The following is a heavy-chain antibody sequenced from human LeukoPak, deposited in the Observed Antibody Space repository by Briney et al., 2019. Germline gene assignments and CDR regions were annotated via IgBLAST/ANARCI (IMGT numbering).Heavy chain of an antibody. CDR1: GFTFNSYS. V-gene: IGHV3-21*04. Sequence: PGGSLRLSCAASGFTFNSYSMNWVRQAPGKGLEWVSPISSSSSYIYYANSVKGRFTISRDNAKNSLYLQMNSLRAEDTAVYYCARQNTPHGNFDYWGQGTLVTVSS. D-gene: IGHD1-26*01. CDR3: ARQNTPHGNFDY. J-gene: IGHJ4*02. CDR2: ISSSSSYI.